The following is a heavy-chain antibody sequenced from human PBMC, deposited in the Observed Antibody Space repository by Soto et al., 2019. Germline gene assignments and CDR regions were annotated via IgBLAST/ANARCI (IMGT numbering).Heavy chain of an antibody. D-gene: IGHD3-10*01. CDR2: ISEDAETD. V-gene: IGHV3-30*18. Sequence: PRLSCVASGFTFSDFGMHWVRQGPGKGLEWLAVISEDAETDFHADSVKGRFTVSRDNFKETLYLQMNSLTTDGSGVYFCAKAPFRRPYYFYGMDVCGQGTTVTVSS. CDR3: AKAPFRRPYYFYGMDV. J-gene: IGHJ6*02. CDR1: GFTFSDFG.